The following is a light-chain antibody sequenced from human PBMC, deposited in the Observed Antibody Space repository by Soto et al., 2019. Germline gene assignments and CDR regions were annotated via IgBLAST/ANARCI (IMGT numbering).Light chain of an antibody. CDR1: QSVITN. CDR2: GAS. CDR3: KQYNNWPLP. V-gene: IGKV3-15*01. J-gene: IGKJ1*01. Sequence: EIILKQSPATLPVSPGERAALSCRASQSVITNIAWYQQKPGQAPRLLIYGASTRATGIPARFSGSGSGTEFTLTINSLQSEDFAVYFCKQYNNWPLPFGQVTKAAIK.